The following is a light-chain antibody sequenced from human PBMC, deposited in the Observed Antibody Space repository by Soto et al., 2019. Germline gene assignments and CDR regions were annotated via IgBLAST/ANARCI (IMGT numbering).Light chain of an antibody. Sequence: DIQMTQSPSSLSASVGDRFTITCRASQSLSSYVSWYQQKPGKAPKLLIYAASSLQSGVPSRFSGSGYGTDFTLTISSLQPEDFATYYCQQSYSTLYTFGQGTKLEIK. CDR2: AAS. J-gene: IGKJ2*01. CDR3: QQSYSTLYT. CDR1: QSLSSY. V-gene: IGKV1-39*01.